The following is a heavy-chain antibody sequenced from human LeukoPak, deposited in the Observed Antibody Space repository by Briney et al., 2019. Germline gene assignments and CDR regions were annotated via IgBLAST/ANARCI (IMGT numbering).Heavy chain of an antibody. CDR3: ARDQSLQGSSPLYSYGMDV. D-gene: IGHD2-15*01. Sequence: GGSLRLSCAASGFSFSSYWMHWLRQAPGKELVWVSRINSDGSSTSYADSVKGRFTISRDNAKSSLYLQMNSLRAEDTAVYYCARDQSLQGSSPLYSYGMDVWGQGTTVTVSS. CDR2: INSDGSST. CDR1: GFSFSSYW. J-gene: IGHJ6*02. V-gene: IGHV3-74*01.